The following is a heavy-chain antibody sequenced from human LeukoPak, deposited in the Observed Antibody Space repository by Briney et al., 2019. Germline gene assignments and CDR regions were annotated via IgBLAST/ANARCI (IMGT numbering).Heavy chain of an antibody. CDR1: GGSFSGYY. D-gene: IGHD3-22*01. J-gene: IGHJ4*02. Sequence: SETLSLTCAVYGGSFSGYYWSWIRQPPGKGLEWIGEINHSGSTNYNPSLKSRVTISVDTSKNQFSLKLSSVTAADTAVYYCARGRPIRLDKDYYDSSGYYLPHFDYWGQGTLVTVSS. V-gene: IGHV4-34*01. CDR2: INHSGST. CDR3: ARGRPIRLDKDYYDSSGYYLPHFDY.